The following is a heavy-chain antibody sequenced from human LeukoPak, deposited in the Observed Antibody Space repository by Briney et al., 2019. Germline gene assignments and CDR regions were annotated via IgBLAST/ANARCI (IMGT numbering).Heavy chain of an antibody. Sequence: GGSLRLSCAASGFDFNNSWMSWVRQPPGMGLEWVGRIKSETHGGTTDYAAPVKGRFIISRDDSKTSLYLQMNSLKTDDTAVYFCATDRAATVSSGHYDFDYWGQGILVTVSS. CDR3: ATDRAATVSSGHYDFDY. J-gene: IGHJ4*02. V-gene: IGHV3-15*01. D-gene: IGHD3-22*01. CDR2: IKSETHGGTT. CDR1: GFDFNNSW.